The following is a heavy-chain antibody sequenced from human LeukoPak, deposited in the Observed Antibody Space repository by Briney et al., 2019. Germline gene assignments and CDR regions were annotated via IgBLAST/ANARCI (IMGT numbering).Heavy chain of an antibody. CDR1: GYTFTSYD. Sequence: ASVKVSCTASGYTFTSYDINWVRQATGQGLEWMGWMNPNSGNTGYAQKFQGRITITRNTSISTAYMELSSLRSEDTAVYYCAKRRFSSSWYGAFDIWGQGTMVTVSS. CDR3: AKRRFSSSWYGAFDI. CDR2: MNPNSGNT. J-gene: IGHJ3*02. D-gene: IGHD6-13*01. V-gene: IGHV1-8*03.